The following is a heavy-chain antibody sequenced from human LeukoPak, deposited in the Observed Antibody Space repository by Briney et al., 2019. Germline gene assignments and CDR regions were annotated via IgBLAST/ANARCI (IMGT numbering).Heavy chain of an antibody. CDR3: ARDANYYDSSGYTFNWFDT. D-gene: IGHD3-22*01. CDR2: IYYSGST. CDR1: GGSISSYY. V-gene: IGHV4-59*01. Sequence: SETLSLTCTVSGGSISSYYWSWLRQPPGKGREGIGYIYYSGSTNYNPSLTSRVTISVDTSKNQFSLKLSSVTAADTAVYYCARDANYYDSSGYTFNWFDTWGQGTLVTVS. J-gene: IGHJ5*02.